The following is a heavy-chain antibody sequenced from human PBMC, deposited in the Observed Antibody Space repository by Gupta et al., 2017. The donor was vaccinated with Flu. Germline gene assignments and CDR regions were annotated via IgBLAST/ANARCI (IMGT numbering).Heavy chain of an antibody. D-gene: IGHD6-19*01. CDR3: ARGKGWTDY. Sequence: EVQLVQSGAAVKTPGESLRISCQGTGYSFIKHWITWVRQMPGKGLEWIGRIDTSDSYTDYSPSLQGHVTISADKSISTAYLQWNSLKASDSAMYYCARGKGWTDYWGQGTLVTVSS. V-gene: IGHV5-10-1*01. CDR2: IDTSDSYT. J-gene: IGHJ4*02. CDR1: GYSFIKHW.